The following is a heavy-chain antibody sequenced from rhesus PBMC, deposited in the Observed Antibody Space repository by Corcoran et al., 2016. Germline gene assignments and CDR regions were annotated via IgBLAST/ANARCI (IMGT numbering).Heavy chain of an antibody. D-gene: IGHD3-34*01. J-gene: IGHJ4*01. CDR1: GFTFSDSY. Sequence: EVQLVESGGGLAKPGGSLRLSCAASGFTFSDSYMVWVRQVAGKGMELVSRISNGGGSTGYADSVKCRFTISRENAKNTLYLQMNSLRAEDTAVYYCARDGVTPLDYWGQGVLVTVSS. CDR2: ISNGGGST. V-gene: IGHV3-178*01. CDR3: ARDGVTPLDY.